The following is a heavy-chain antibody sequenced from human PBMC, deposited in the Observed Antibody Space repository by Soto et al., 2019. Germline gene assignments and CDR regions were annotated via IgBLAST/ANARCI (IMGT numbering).Heavy chain of an antibody. J-gene: IGHJ6*02. CDR3: ARVYYYGSGSYTYYYYYGMDV. Sequence: PSETLSLTCTVSGGSISSGDYYWSWIRQPPGKGLEWIGYIYYSGSTYYNPSLKSRVTISVDTSKNQFSLKLSSVTAADTAVYYCARVYYYGSGSYTYYYYYGMDVWGQGTTVT. D-gene: IGHD3-10*01. V-gene: IGHV4-30-4*01. CDR2: IYYSGST. CDR1: GGSISSGDYY.